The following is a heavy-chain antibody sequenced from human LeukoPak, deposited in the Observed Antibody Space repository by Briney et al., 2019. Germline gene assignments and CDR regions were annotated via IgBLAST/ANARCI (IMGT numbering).Heavy chain of an antibody. J-gene: IGHJ3*02. V-gene: IGHV3-53*01. Sequence: GGSLRLSCAASGFTFSSYAMSWVRQAPGKGLEWVSIIYSGGTTHYADSVKGRFTITRDNSKNTLYLQMNSLRAEDTAVYYCARTELGYCSGDTCSDAFDIWGQGTMVTVSS. CDR1: GFTFSSYA. CDR3: ARTELGYCSGDTCSDAFDI. D-gene: IGHD2-15*01. CDR2: IYSGGTT.